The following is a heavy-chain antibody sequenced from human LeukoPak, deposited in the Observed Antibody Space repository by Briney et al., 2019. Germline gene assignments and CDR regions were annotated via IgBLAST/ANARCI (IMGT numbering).Heavy chain of an antibody. J-gene: IGHJ4*02. D-gene: IGHD6-19*01. CDR1: GFTFSSYS. Sequence: GGSLRLSCAASGFTFSSYSMNWVRQAPGKGLEWVSSISSSSSYIYYADSVKGRFTISRDNAKNSLYLQMNSLRAEDTAVHYCAIGIGYSSGCLDYWGQGTLVTVSS. V-gene: IGHV3-21*01. CDR3: AIGIGYSSGCLDY. CDR2: ISSSSSYI.